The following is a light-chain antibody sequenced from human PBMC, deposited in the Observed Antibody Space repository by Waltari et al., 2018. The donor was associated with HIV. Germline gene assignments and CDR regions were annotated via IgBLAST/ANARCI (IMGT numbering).Light chain of an antibody. V-gene: IGLV1-47*01. CDR3: AAWDDNLVGHVV. CDR1: RSNLGSNF. Sequence: QSVLTQPPSASGTAGQRVTIYCSGSRSNLGSNFVFWYQQFPGSAPKLLIYKNNQRFSGVPGRFSGSKSGTSASLAISGLRSEDEAAYYCAAWDDNLVGHVVFGGGTNLTV. CDR2: KNN. J-gene: IGLJ2*01.